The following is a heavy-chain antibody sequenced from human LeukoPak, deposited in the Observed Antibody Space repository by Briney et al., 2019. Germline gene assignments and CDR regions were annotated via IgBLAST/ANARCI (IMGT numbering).Heavy chain of an antibody. CDR1: GGSFSGYY. CDR2: INHSGST. V-gene: IGHV4-34*01. D-gene: IGHD3-10*01. CDR3: ARRRYYYGSGRTSLDY. J-gene: IGHJ4*02. Sequence: NASETLSLTCAVYGGSFSGYYWSWIRQPPGKGLEWIGEINHSGSTNYNPSLKSRVTISVDTSKNQFSLKLSSVTAADTAVYYCARRRYYYGSGRTSLDYWGQGTLVTVSS.